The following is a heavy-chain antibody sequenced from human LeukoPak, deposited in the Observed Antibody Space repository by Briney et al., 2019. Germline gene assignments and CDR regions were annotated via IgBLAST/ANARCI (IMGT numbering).Heavy chain of an antibody. CDR1: GGSISSSSYY. Sequence: KTSETLSLTCTVSGGSISSSSYYWGWIRQPPGKGLEWIGSIYYSGSTYYNPSLKSRVTISVDTSKNQFSRKLSSVTAADTDVYYCASPVSSEGVDTAIVPHFDYWGQGTLVTVSS. V-gene: IGHV4-39*01. CDR3: ASPVSSEGVDTAIVPHFDY. CDR2: IYYSGST. D-gene: IGHD5-18*01. J-gene: IGHJ4*02.